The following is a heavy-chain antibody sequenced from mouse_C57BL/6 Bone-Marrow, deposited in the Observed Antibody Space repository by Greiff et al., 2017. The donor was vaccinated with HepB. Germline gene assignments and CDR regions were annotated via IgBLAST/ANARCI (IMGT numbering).Heavy chain of an antibody. CDR3: ARIYYYFFGVFAY. D-gene: IGHD1-1*01. CDR2: INPSSGYT. V-gene: IGHV1-4*01. CDR1: GYTFTSYT. J-gene: IGHJ3*01. Sequence: VQLKESGAELARPGASVKMSCKASGYTFTSYTMHWVNQRPGQGLEWIGYINPSSGYTKYNQKFKDKATLTADKSSSTAYMQLSSLTSEDSAVYYCARIYYYFFGVFAYWGQGTLVTVSA.